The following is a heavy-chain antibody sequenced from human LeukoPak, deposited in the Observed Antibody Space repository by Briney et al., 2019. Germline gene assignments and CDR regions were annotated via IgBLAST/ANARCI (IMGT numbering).Heavy chain of an antibody. CDR2: INHSGST. Sequence: SETLSLTCAVYGGSFSGYYWSWIRQPPGKGLEWIGEINHSGSTNYNPSLKSRVTISVDTSKNQFSLKLSSVTAADTAVYYCAREAQDSSGWFVDYWGQGTLVTVSS. CDR1: GGSFSGYY. V-gene: IGHV4-34*01. J-gene: IGHJ4*02. D-gene: IGHD6-19*01. CDR3: AREAQDSSGWFVDY.